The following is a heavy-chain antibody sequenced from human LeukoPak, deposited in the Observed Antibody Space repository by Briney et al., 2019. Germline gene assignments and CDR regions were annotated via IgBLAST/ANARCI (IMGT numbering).Heavy chain of an antibody. J-gene: IGHJ4*02. D-gene: IGHD3-10*01. CDR1: GFTFSSHG. CDR3: AKITVASTPNY. CDR2: ITDNGRKT. Sequence: GGSLRLSCAASGFTFSSHGMHWVRQAPGKGLEWVSGITDNGRKTYYADSVKGRFSISRDNSKNTLYLQMSDLRAEDTAVYYCAKITVASTPNYWGQGTLVTVSS. V-gene: IGHV3-23*01.